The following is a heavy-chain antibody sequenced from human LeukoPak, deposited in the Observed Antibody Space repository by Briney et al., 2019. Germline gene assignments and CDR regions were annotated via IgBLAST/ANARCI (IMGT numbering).Heavy chain of an antibody. Sequence: GGSLRLSCAASGFTFSSYSMNWVRQAPGKGLECVSSISSSSSYIYYADSVKGRFTISRDNAKNSLYLQMNSLRAEDTAVYYCARDLGVWGSTSLAFDYWGQGTLVTVSS. CDR3: ARDLGVWGSTSLAFDY. V-gene: IGHV3-21*01. J-gene: IGHJ4*02. CDR1: GFTFSSYS. D-gene: IGHD3-16*01. CDR2: ISSSSSYI.